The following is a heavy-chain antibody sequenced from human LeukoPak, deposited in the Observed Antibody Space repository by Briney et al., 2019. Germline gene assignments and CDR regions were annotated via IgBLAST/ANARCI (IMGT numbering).Heavy chain of an antibody. CDR3: VRAELRYFDWLLSPLSEVDV. CDR1: GYTFTSYG. V-gene: IGHV1-18*01. Sequence: ASVKVSCKASGYTFTSYGISWVRQAPGQGLEWMGWISAYNRNTNYAQKLQGRVTMTTDTSTSTAYMELRSLRSDDTAVYYCVRAELRYFDWLLSPLSEVDVWGQGTTVTVSS. CDR2: ISAYNRNT. D-gene: IGHD3-9*01. J-gene: IGHJ6*02.